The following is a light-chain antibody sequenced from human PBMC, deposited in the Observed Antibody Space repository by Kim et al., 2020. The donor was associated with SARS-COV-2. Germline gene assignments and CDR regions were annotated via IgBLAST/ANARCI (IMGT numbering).Light chain of an antibody. CDR3: QAWDSHTVV. CDR1: KLGDKY. Sequence: SYELTQPPSLSVSPGQTASITCSGDKLGDKYTCWYQQKPGQSPVLVIYQDTKRPSGIPERFSGSNSGNTATLTISGTQAMDEADYYCQAWDSHTVVFGGGTKVTVL. CDR2: QDT. J-gene: IGLJ2*01. V-gene: IGLV3-1*01.